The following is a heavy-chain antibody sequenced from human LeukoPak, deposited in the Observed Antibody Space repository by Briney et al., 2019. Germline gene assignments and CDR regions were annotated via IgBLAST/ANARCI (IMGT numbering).Heavy chain of an antibody. CDR1: GFIVSRND. J-gene: IGHJ4*02. CDR3: ARAVAGLYFDY. CDR2: LYSDGKT. V-gene: IGHV3-53*01. Sequence: PGGSLRLSCAVSGFIVSRNDMTWVRQAPGKGLEWVSLLYSDGKTFYTVSVKGRFTIFRDNSKNTLNLQMNSLRADDTAVYYCARAVAGLYFDYWGQGTLVTVSS. D-gene: IGHD6-19*01.